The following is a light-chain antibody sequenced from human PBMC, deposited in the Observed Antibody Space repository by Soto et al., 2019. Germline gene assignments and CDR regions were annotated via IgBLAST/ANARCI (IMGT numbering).Light chain of an antibody. CDR2: DVN. J-gene: IGLJ1*01. V-gene: IGLV2-14*01. CDR1: RTDVGAYNY. CDR3: SSYTSSYTLV. Sequence: QSALTQPASVSGSPGQSIAISCTGTRTDVGAYNYVSWYQQRPGSAPQLILFDVNNRPSGTSNRFSGSKSGHTAYLTISALQSDDEAIYHCSSYTSSYTLVFGSGTKVTVL.